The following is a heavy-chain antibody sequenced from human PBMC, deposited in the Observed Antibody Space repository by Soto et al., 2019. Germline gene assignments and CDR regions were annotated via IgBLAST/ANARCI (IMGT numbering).Heavy chain of an antibody. CDR1: GGSFSGYY. CDR2: INHSGST. V-gene: IGHV4-34*01. D-gene: IGHD2-2*01. J-gene: IGHJ6*02. Sequence: ETLSLTCAVYGGSFSGYYWSWIRQPPGKGLEWIGEINHSGSTNYNPSLKSRVTISLDTSKNQFSLKLSSVTAADTAVYYCARGVFCSSTTCYWGMDVWGQGTTVTVSS. CDR3: ARGVFCSSTTCYWGMDV.